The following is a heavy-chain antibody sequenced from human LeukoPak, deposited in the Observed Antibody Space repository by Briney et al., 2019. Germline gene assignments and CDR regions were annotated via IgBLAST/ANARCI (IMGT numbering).Heavy chain of an antibody. J-gene: IGHJ4*02. D-gene: IGHD3-10*01. CDR3: ARDARADYYCSGSYEPRDY. CDR1: GFTFSRYS. V-gene: IGHV3-21*01. Sequence: GGSLRLSCAASGFTFSRYSMNWLRQAPGKGLEWVSSISSSSSYIYYADSVRGRFTISRDNAKNSLYLQMNSLRAQDTAVYYWARDARADYYCSGSYEPRDYWGQGTLVTVSS. CDR2: ISSSSSYI.